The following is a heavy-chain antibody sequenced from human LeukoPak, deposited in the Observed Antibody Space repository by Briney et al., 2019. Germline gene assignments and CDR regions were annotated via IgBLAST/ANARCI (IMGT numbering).Heavy chain of an antibody. CDR2: IQQAGSET. CDR3: ARSGYFYDSSGYYDMDV. CDR1: GLTISSFW. Sequence: GGSLRLSCAASGLTISSFWMSWVRQAPGKGLEWVANIQQAGSETYYVDSVKGRFTISRDNAKNSLYLQMNSLRAEDTAVYHCARSGYFYDSSGYYDMDVWGKGTTVTVSS. V-gene: IGHV3-7*01. J-gene: IGHJ6*03. D-gene: IGHD3-22*01.